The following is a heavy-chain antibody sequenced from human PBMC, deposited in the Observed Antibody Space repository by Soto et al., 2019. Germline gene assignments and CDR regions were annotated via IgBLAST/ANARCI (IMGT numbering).Heavy chain of an antibody. CDR2: IYYSGST. CDR3: ARDRAYGMDV. V-gene: IGHV4-31*03. J-gene: IGHJ6*02. CDR1: GGPISSGGYY. Sequence: SETLSLTCTVSGGPISSGGYYWSWIRQHPGKGLEWIGYIYYSGSTYYNPSLKSRVTISVDTSKNQFSLKLRPVTAADTAVYYCARDRAYGMDVWGQGTTVTVSS. D-gene: IGHD1-26*01.